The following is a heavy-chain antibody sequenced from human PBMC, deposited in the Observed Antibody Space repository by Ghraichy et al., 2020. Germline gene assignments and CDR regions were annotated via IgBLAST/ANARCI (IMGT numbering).Heavy chain of an antibody. CDR3: AKWYCSSTSCRNYYYYYGMDV. Sequence: GEALNISCAASGFTFSSYAMSWVRQAPGKGLEWVSAISGSGGSTYYADSVKGRFTISRDNSKNTLYLQMNSLRAEDTAVYYCAKWYCSSTSCRNYYYYYGMDVWGQGTTVTVSS. CDR2: ISGSGGST. V-gene: IGHV3-23*01. CDR1: GFTFSSYA. D-gene: IGHD2-2*01. J-gene: IGHJ6*02.